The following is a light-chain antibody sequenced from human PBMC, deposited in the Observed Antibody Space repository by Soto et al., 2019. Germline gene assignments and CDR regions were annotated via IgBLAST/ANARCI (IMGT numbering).Light chain of an antibody. CDR3: LYYCKSQWT. CDR1: QTFASNN. V-gene: IGKV3-20*01. Sequence: EIVLTQSPATLSLSPGERATLSCRASQTFASNNLAWYQQKLGQPPRLLMSGIYRRATGNPDTDRFSGSGSGTYFTRTIAGLETEGSAVDYWLYYCKSQWTVGQGTKVEIK. J-gene: IGKJ1*01. CDR2: GIY.